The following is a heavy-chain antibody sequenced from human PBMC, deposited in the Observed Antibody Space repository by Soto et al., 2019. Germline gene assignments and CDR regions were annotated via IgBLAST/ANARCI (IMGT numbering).Heavy chain of an antibody. D-gene: IGHD6-13*01. CDR3: ARDRSSSSCLDY. Sequence: AQLVESGGGLVKPGGSLRLSCAASGFTFSSYSMNWVRQAPGKGLEWVSSISSSSSFIYYADSVKGRFTISRDNAKNSLYLQMNSLRAEDTAVYYCARDRSSSSCLDYWGQGTLVTVSS. CDR2: ISSSSSFI. J-gene: IGHJ4*02. CDR1: GFTFSSYS. V-gene: IGHV3-21*01.